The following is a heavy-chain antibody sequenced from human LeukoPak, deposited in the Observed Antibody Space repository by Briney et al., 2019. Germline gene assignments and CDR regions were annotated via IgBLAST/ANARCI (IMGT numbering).Heavy chain of an antibody. J-gene: IGHJ5*02. Sequence: SETLSLTCTVSGYSISSGYYWGWIRQPPGKGLEWIGSIYHSGSTYYNPSLKSRVTISVDTSKSQFSLKLSSVTAADTAVYYCARDGSYNWFDPWGQGTLVTVSS. V-gene: IGHV4-38-2*02. CDR3: ARDGSYNWFDP. CDR2: IYHSGST. CDR1: GYSISSGYY.